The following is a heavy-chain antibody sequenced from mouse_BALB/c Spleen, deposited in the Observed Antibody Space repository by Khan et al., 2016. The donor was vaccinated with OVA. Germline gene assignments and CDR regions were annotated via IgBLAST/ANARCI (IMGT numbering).Heavy chain of an antibody. D-gene: IGHD1-1*01. CDR1: GYSITSGYA. V-gene: IGHV3-2*02. CDR2: ISYSGVT. Sequence: EVQLQESGPGLVKPSQSLSLTCTVTGYSITSGYAWNWIRQFPGNKLEWMGYISYSGVTSYNPSLKSRISITRDTSKNQFFLQLNSLTTEDTATYYYARGNDYGYYFDYWGQGTTLTVSS. CDR3: ARGNDYGYYFDY. J-gene: IGHJ2*01.